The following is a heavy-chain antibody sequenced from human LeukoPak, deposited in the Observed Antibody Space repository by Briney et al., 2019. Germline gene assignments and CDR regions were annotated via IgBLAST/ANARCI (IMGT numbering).Heavy chain of an antibody. CDR3: ARTGYDFWSGYYGLFDY. J-gene: IGHJ4*02. CDR2: IYSGGST. CDR1: GFPFINHG. Sequence: GGSLRLSCAASGFPFINHGMSWVRQAAGKGLEWVSGIYSGGSTYYADSVKGRFTISRDNSKNTLYLQMNSLRAEDTAVYYCARTGYDFWSGYYGLFDYWGQGTLVTVSS. V-gene: IGHV3-53*01. D-gene: IGHD3-3*01.